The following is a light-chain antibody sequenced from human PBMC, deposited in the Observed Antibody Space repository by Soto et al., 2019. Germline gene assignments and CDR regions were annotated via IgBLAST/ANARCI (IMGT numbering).Light chain of an antibody. Sequence: NFMLTQPHSVSESPGKTVTISCTRSSGSIASNYVQWYQQRPGSAPTTVIYEDNQRPSGVPDRFSGSIDSSSNSASLTISGLKTEDEAAYYCQSYDSSKEVFGGGTKVTVL. CDR1: SGSIASNY. J-gene: IGLJ3*02. CDR2: EDN. CDR3: QSYDSSKEV. V-gene: IGLV6-57*03.